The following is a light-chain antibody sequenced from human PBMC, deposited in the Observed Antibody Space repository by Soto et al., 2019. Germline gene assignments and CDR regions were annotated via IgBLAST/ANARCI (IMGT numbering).Light chain of an antibody. CDR2: GAP. CDR1: QSVSNDF. J-gene: IGKJ1*01. V-gene: IGKV3-20*01. Sequence: IVSTQSPGILTLPPLERATLSCRASQSVSNDFLAWYQQKPGQAPRLLIYGAPTRATDVPDRFSGSGSGADFTLTTTTPEPEDFAVYYCQQNGSSPPRTSGQGTKWIS. CDR3: QQNGSSPPRT.